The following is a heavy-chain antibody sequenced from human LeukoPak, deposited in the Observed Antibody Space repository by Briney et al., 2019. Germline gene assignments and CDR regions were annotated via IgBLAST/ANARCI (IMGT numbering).Heavy chain of an antibody. D-gene: IGHD1-1*01. CDR2: VSGYNGNT. V-gene: IGHV1-18*01. CDR1: GYTFTSYG. J-gene: IGHJ5*02. CDR3: ARDGTTGTTFRFDP. Sequence: ASVNVSCKASGYTFTSYGISWVRLAPGQGLEWMGWVSGYNGNTNYAQKFQGRLTMTTDTSTSTAYMELRSLRSDDTAVYYCARDGTTGTTFRFDPWGQGILVTVS.